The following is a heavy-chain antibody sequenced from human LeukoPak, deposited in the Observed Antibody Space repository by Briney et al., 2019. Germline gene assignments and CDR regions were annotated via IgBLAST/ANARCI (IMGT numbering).Heavy chain of an antibody. CDR3: ASFGRGVAAAGINY. V-gene: IGHV3-48*03. D-gene: IGHD6-13*01. CDR2: ISSSGTTI. CDR1: GFTFSSYE. J-gene: IGHJ4*02. Sequence: GESLRLSCAASGFTFSSYEMNWVRQAPGKGLEWVSYISSSGTTIYYADSVKGRFTISRDNSKNTLYLQMNSLRAEDTAVYYCASFGRGVAAAGINYWGQGTLVTVSS.